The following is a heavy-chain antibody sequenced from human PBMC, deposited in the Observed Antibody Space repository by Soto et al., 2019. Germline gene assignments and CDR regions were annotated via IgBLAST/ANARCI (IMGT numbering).Heavy chain of an antibody. V-gene: IGHV4-59*01. CDR2: IYYSGST. CDR1: GGSISSYY. CDR3: ARDMSNSGSYWSYYYYGMDV. Sequence: PSETPSLTCTVSGGSISSYYWSWIRQPPGKGLEWIGYIYYSGSTNYNPSLKSRVTISVDTSKNQFSLKLSSVTAADTAVYYCARDMSNSGSYWSYYYYGMDVWGHGTTVTVSS. D-gene: IGHD3-10*01. J-gene: IGHJ6*02.